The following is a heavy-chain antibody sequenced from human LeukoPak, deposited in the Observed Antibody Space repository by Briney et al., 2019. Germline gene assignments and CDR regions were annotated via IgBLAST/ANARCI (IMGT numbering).Heavy chain of an antibody. Sequence: SVKVSCKASGGTFSSYAISWVRKGPGQGLEWMGRIIPIFGIATYAQKFQGRVTTTADKSTSTAYMELSSLRSEDTAVYYCARDRGVPYYYGMDVWGQGTTVTVSS. CDR2: IIPIFGIA. CDR1: GGTFSSYA. J-gene: IGHJ6*02. D-gene: IGHD1-26*01. CDR3: ARDRGVPYYYGMDV. V-gene: IGHV1-69*04.